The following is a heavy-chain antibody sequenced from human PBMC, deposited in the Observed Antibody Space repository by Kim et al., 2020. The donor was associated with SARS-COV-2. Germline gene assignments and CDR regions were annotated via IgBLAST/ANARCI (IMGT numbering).Heavy chain of an antibody. Sequence: SETLSLTCTVSGDSISGYYWSWIRQPPGKGLEWIGYIYYSGSTNYNPSLKSRVTISVDTSKNQFSLKLNSVTAADTAVYYCARGEGGGFTYGSAFGFDYWGQGTLVTVSS. CDR1: GDSISGYY. J-gene: IGHJ4*02. CDR2: IYYSGST. D-gene: IGHD5-18*01. V-gene: IGHV4-59*13. CDR3: ARGEGGGFTYGSAFGFDY.